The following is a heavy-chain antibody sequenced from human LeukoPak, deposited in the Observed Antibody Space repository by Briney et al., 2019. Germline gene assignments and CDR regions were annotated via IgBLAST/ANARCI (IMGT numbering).Heavy chain of an antibody. CDR2: ISYHGINK. J-gene: IGHJ3*02. D-gene: IGHD5-18*01. V-gene: IGHV3-30*03. CDR1: GFTFSTYG. Sequence: GRSLRLSCAASGFTFSTYGMHWVRQAPGKGLEWVAVISYHGINKYYADSVKGRFTISRDNSKNTLYLQMNSLRAEDTAVYCCARSSAVDTAMVDAFDIWGQGTMVTVSS. CDR3: ARSSAVDTAMVDAFDI.